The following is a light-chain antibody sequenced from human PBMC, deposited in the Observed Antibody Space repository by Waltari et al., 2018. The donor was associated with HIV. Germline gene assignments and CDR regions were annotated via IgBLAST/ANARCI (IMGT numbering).Light chain of an antibody. CDR1: QSLLHRNGDNY. J-gene: IGKJ2*01. V-gene: IGKV2-28*01. Sequence: DVVMTQSPVSLSVCPGEPATISCRSSQSLLHRNGDNYFAWFLQRPGQAPQVLIYLGSNRASGVPDRFSSSGSGTDFTLNISRVESEDVGIYYCMQALQAPYTFGQGTKLEIK. CDR3: MQALQAPYT. CDR2: LGS.